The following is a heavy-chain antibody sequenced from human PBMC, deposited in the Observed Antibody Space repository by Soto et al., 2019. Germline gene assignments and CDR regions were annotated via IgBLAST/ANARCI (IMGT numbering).Heavy chain of an antibody. J-gene: IGHJ6*02. D-gene: IGHD1-26*01. CDR3: AKVAGRNSGSYYYYGMDV. V-gene: IGHV3-30*18. Sequence: ESGGGVVQPGRSLRLSCAASGFTFSSYGMHWVRQAPGKGLEWVAVISYEGSNKYYADSVKGRFTISRDNSKNTLYLQMNSLRAEDTAVYYCAKVAGRNSGSYYYYGMDVWGQGTTVTVSS. CDR1: GFTFSSYG. CDR2: ISYEGSNK.